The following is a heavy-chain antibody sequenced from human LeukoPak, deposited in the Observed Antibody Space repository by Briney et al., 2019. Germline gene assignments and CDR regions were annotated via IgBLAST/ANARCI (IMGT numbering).Heavy chain of an antibody. D-gene: IGHD4-17*01. CDR1: GFTCSSYG. Sequence: GGSLRLSCAASGFTCSSYGMHWVRQAPGKGLEWVAFIRYDGSNKYYADSVKGRFTISRDNSKNTLYLQMNSLRAEDTAVYYCAKDLGYGDYYFDYWGQGTLVTVSS. V-gene: IGHV3-30*02. J-gene: IGHJ4*02. CDR3: AKDLGYGDYYFDY. CDR2: IRYDGSNK.